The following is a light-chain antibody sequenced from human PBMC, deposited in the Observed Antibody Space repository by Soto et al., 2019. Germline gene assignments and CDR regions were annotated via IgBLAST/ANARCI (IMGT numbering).Light chain of an antibody. V-gene: IGKV3-15*01. CDR2: GAF. CDR1: QSVSYN. CDR3: QQYKNWPPLT. J-gene: IGKJ4*01. Sequence: EIVMPQSPATPSVSPGERATLSCRASQSVSYNLAWYQQKPGQGPRLLIYGAFTRATGIPARFSGSGSGTECTLTISSLQSEDFGVYYCQQYKNWPPLTFGGGTKVEIK.